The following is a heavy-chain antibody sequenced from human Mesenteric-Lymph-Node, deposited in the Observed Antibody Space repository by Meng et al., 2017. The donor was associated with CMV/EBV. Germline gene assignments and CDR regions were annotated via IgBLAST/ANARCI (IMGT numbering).Heavy chain of an antibody. CDR1: GFTFSSYG. CDR2: IWYDGSNK. Sequence: GESLKISCAASGFTFSSYGMHWVRQAPGKGLEWVAVIWYDGSNKYYADSVKGRFTISRDNSKNTLYLQMNSLRAEDTAVYYCARDLSVVGMDVWGQGTTVTVSS. J-gene: IGHJ6*02. CDR3: ARDLSVVGMDV. V-gene: IGHV3-33*01. D-gene: IGHD2-15*01.